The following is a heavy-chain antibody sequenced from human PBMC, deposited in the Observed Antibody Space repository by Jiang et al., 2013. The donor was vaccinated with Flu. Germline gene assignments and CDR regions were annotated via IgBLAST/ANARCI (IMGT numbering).Heavy chain of an antibody. CDR1: GGSISSYY. D-gene: IGHD2-2*01. V-gene: IGHV4-59*01. J-gene: IGHJ6*02. CDR3: ARYSSTELGHYYYYGLDV. Sequence: GPGLVKPSETLSLTCTVSGGSISSYYWSWIRQPPGKGLEWIGYIYYSGSTNYNPSLKSRVTISVDTSKKQFSLKLSSVTAADTAVYYCARYSSTELGHYYYYGLDVWGQGTTVTVSS. CDR2: IYYSGST.